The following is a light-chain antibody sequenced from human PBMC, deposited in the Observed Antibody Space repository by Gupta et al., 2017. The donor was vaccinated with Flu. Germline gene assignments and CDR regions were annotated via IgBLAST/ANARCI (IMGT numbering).Light chain of an antibody. V-gene: IGKV3-15*01. CDR2: GAS. J-gene: IGKJ1*01. Sequence: EIVMTQSPATLSVSPGERATLSCRASQSVSSNLAWYQQKPGQAPRLLIYGASTRATGIPARFSGSGSGTEFTLTISSLQSEDFAVYYCQQYNNVGETFGQGTKVEIK. CDR3: QQYNNVGET. CDR1: QSVSSN.